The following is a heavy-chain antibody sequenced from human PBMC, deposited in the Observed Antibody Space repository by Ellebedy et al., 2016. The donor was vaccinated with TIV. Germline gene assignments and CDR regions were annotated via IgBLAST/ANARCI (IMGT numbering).Heavy chain of an antibody. CDR3: SRGVTDQN. CDR1: GGSLSGYY. D-gene: IGHD2-21*02. CDR2: INHNGST. V-gene: IGHV4-34*01. Sequence: MPGGSLRLSCAVYGGSLSGYYWSWIRQPPGKGLAWIGEINHNGSTNYNSSTKSGVTISLDTSKNQFSLKLSSITAADTAVYYCSRGVTDQNWGQGILVTVSS. J-gene: IGHJ4*02.